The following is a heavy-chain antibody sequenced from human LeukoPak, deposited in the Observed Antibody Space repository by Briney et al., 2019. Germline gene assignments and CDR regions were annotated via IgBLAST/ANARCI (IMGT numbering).Heavy chain of an antibody. CDR2: ITPYNGYA. Sequence: ASVKVSCKATGYTLTSYGLSWVRPAPGQGLEWMGWITPYNGYAKYAQKFQGRVSMTTDTSTSTAYMELRSLRSDDTAVYYCARNISAGVDYWGQGTPVTVSS. V-gene: IGHV1-18*01. CDR3: ARNISAGVDY. D-gene: IGHD6-19*01. CDR1: GYTLTSYG. J-gene: IGHJ4*02.